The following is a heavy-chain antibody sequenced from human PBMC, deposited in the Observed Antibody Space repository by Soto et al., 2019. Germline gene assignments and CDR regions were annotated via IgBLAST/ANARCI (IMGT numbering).Heavy chain of an antibody. CDR1: RYTVTGYY. J-gene: IGHJ5*02. Sequence: QVQLVQSGAEVKKPGASVKVSCKASRYTVTGYYMHWVRQAPGQGLEWMGWINPNSGGTNYAQKFQGWVTMTRDTSISTAYMELSRLRSDDTAVYYCARGSLGSSSWYGWWFDPWGQGTLVTVSS. V-gene: IGHV1-2*04. CDR3: ARGSLGSSSWYGWWFDP. D-gene: IGHD6-13*01. CDR2: INPNSGGT.